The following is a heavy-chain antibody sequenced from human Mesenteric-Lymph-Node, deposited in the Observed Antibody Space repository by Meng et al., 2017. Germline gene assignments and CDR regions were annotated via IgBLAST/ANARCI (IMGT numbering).Heavy chain of an antibody. D-gene: IGHD1-26*01. CDR2: ISSSGTYI. CDR3: ARGSGLAVAATFDY. CDR1: GFTFSSYS. V-gene: IGHV3-21*01. Sequence: EVQLVESGGGLVKPGGSLRLYGAASGFTFSSYSMNWGRQAPGKGLEWVSSISSSGTYIYYADSVKGRFTISRDNAKNSLYLQMNSLRAEDTAVYYCARGSGLAVAATFDYWGQGTLVTVSS. J-gene: IGHJ4*02.